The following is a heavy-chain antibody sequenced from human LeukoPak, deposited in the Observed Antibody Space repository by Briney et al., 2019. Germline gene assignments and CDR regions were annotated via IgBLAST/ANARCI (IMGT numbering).Heavy chain of an antibody. CDR2: IRSSGSTI. J-gene: IGHJ4*02. CDR3: ASYLCTSTSCQGASFDY. CDR1: GFTFSDYY. D-gene: IGHD2-2*01. V-gene: IGHV3-11*01. Sequence: PGGSLRLSCAASGFTFSDYYMSWIRQAPGKGLEWVSYIRSSGSTIYYADSVKGRFTISRDNAKNSLYLQMNSLRAEDTAVYYCASYLCTSTSCQGASFDYWGQGTLVTVSS.